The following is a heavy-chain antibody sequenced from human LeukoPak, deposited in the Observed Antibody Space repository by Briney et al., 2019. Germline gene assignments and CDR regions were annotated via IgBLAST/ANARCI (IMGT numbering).Heavy chain of an antibody. CDR2: IKQDESEK. J-gene: IGHJ5*02. D-gene: IGHD2-2*01. CDR3: ARDDCSSISCYHNWFDP. CDR1: GFTFSSYW. Sequence: SGGSLRLSSAASGFTFSSYWMSWVRQAPGKGLEWVANIKQDESEKYYVDSVKGRFTISRDNAKNSLYLQMNSLRAEDTAVYYCARDDCSSISCYHNWFDPWGQGTLVTVSS. V-gene: IGHV3-7*01.